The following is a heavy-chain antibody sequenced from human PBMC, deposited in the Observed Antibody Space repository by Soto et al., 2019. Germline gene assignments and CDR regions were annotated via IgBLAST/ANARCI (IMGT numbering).Heavy chain of an antibody. CDR2: IYYSGST. CDR1: GGSISSSSYY. Sequence: PSETLSLTCTVSGGSISSSSYYWGWIRQPPGKGLEWIGYIYYSGSTSYNPSLKSRVTISVDTSKNQFSLKLSSVTAADTAVYYCARVMGRPMITFGGVIVYNWFDPWGQGTLVTVSS. J-gene: IGHJ5*02. D-gene: IGHD3-16*02. CDR3: ARVMGRPMITFGGVIVYNWFDP. V-gene: IGHV4-39*07.